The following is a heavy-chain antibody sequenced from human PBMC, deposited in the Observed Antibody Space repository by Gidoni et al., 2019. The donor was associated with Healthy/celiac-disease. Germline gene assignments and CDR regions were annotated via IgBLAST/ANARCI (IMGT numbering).Heavy chain of an antibody. J-gene: IGHJ5*02. CDR3: ARQDRSGYLGWFDP. CDR2: IYPGDSDT. Sequence: GRQMPGKGLEWMGIIYPGDSDTRYSPSFQGQVTISADKSISTAYLQWSSLKASDTAMYYCARQDRSGYLGWFDPWGQGTLVTVSS. D-gene: IGHD3-22*01. V-gene: IGHV5-51*01.